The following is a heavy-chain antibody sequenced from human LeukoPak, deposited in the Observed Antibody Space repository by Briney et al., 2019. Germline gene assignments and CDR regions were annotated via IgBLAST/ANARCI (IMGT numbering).Heavy chain of an antibody. CDR2: IWYDGSNK. CDR1: GFTFSSYG. V-gene: IGHV3-33*01. D-gene: IGHD3-9*01. Sequence: GGSLRLSCAASGFTFSSYGMHWVRQAPGKGLEWVAVIWYDGSNKYYADSVKGRFTISRDNSKNTLYLQMNSLRAEDTAVYYCAGTMRPILTGYYSLDYWGQGTLVTVSS. J-gene: IGHJ4*02. CDR3: AGTMRPILTGYYSLDY.